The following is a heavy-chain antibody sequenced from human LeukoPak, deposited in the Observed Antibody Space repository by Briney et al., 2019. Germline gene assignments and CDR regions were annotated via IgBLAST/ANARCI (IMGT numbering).Heavy chain of an antibody. V-gene: IGHV3-30*03. CDR3: AADFDY. J-gene: IGHJ4*02. CDR1: GFTFSSYG. CDR2: ISYDGSNK. Sequence: PGRSLRLSCAASGFTFSSYGMHWVRQAPGKGLEWVAVISYDGSNKYYADSVKGRFTISRDNSKNTPYLQMNSLRAEDTAVYYCAADFDYWGQGTLVTVSS.